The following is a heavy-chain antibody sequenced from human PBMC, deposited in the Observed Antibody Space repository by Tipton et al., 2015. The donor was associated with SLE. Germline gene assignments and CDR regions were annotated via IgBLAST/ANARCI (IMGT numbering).Heavy chain of an antibody. V-gene: IGHV4-4*07. J-gene: IGHJ4*02. D-gene: IGHD5-18*01. Sequence: TLSLTCTVSGGSINSYYWSWIRQPAGKGLEWIGRVYSSGSTIYNPSIKSRITLSLDTSKNQFSLKLNSVTAADTAVYYCARGSYGLGARGFDYWGQGTLVTVSS. CDR3: ARGSYGLGARGFDY. CDR1: GGSINSYY. CDR2: VYSSGST.